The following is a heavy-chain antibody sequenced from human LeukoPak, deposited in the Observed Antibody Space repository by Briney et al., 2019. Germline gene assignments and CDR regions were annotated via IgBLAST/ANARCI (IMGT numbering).Heavy chain of an antibody. CDR2: IYYSGST. CDR1: GGSISSSSYY. D-gene: IGHD3-22*01. J-gene: IGHJ5*02. CDR3: ARGQSYYDSRQSGWFDP. Sequence: ASETLSLTCTVSGGSISSSSYYWGWIRQPPGKGLEWIGSIYYSGSTYYDPSLKSRVTISVDRSKNQFSLKLSSVTAADTAVYYCARGQSYYDSRQSGWFDPWGQGTLVTVSS. V-gene: IGHV4-39*07.